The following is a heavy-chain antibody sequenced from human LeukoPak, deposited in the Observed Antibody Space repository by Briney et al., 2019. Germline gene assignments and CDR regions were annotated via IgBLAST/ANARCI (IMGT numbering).Heavy chain of an antibody. CDR3: ARAQLYCSSTSCSSFDY. D-gene: IGHD2-2*01. CDR2: ISAYNGNT. CDR1: GYSFTSYG. J-gene: IGHJ4*02. V-gene: IGHV1-18*01. Sequence: ASVKVSCKASGYSFTSYGFSWVRQAPGQGLEWMGWISAYNGNTNYAQKLQGRVTLTTDSSTKTAYIELRSLRSDDTAVYYCARAQLYCSSTSCSSFDYWGQGTLVTVSS.